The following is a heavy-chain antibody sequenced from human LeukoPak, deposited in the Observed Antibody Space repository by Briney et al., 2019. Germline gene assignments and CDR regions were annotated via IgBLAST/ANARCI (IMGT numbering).Heavy chain of an antibody. V-gene: IGHV1-18*01. J-gene: IGHJ4*02. CDR2: ISPYSDNT. CDR3: ARGGPFSIAAARVYYFDY. Sequence: ASVKVSCKASDYTFTSYGISWVRQAPGQGLEWMGWISPYSDNTNYAQNLQGRGTMPTDTSTSTAYLELRSLTSDDTAMYYCARGGPFSIAAARVYYFDYWGQGTLVTVSS. D-gene: IGHD6-13*01. CDR1: DYTFTSYG.